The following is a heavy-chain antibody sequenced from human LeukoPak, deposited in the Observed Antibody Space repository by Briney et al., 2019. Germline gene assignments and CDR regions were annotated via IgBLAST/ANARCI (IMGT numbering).Heavy chain of an antibody. CDR3: AKDIMEIGAFDY. J-gene: IGHJ4*02. CDR2: ISWNSGSI. Sequence: GGSLRLSCAASGFTFDDYAMHWVRQAPGKGLEWVSGISWNSGSIGYADSVKGRFTISRDNAKNSLYLQMNSLRAKDTALYYCAKDIMEIGAFDYWGQGTLVTVSS. V-gene: IGHV3-9*01. CDR1: GFTFDDYA. D-gene: IGHD4/OR15-4a*01.